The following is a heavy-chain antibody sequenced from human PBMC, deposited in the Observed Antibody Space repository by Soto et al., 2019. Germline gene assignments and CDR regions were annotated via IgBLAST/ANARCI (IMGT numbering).Heavy chain of an antibody. Sequence: SETLCHTWTVSGGSISSYYWSWIRQPPGKGLEWIGYIYYSGSTNYNPSLKSRVTISVDTSKNQFSLKLSSVTAADTAVYYCARQRKESGYYYGSGSYYPPYYYYMDVWGKGTTLTVSS. D-gene: IGHD3-10*01. V-gene: IGHV4-59*08. CDR1: GGSISSYY. CDR2: IYYSGST. J-gene: IGHJ6*03. CDR3: ARQRKESGYYYGSGSYYPPYYYYMDV.